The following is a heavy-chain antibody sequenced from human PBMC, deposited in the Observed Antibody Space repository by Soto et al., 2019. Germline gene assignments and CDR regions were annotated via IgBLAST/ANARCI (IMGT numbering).Heavy chain of an antibody. CDR2: IYHSGST. CDR3: ARQRAGGDSHEAFDI. J-gene: IGHJ3*02. D-gene: IGHD2-21*02. CDR1: GGCC. Sequence: GGCCRSLIRKPPGKGLEWIGYIYHSGSTYYNPSLKSRVTISVDRPKNQFSLKLSSVTAADTAVYYCARQRAGGDSHEAFDIWGQGTMVT. V-gene: IGHV4-30-2*01.